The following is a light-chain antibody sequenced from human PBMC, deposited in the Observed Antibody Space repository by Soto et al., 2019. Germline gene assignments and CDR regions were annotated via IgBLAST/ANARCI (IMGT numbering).Light chain of an antibody. J-gene: IGKJ1*01. CDR3: QQYGSSGT. CDR1: QSVSNNY. Sequence: EIVLTQSPCTLSLSPCERSTLSCRASQSVSNNYLAWYQQKPGQAPRLLIYGASNRATGIPDRFSGSGSGTDFTLTISRLEPEDFAVYYCQQYGSSGTFGQGTKVDIK. V-gene: IGKV3-20*01. CDR2: GAS.